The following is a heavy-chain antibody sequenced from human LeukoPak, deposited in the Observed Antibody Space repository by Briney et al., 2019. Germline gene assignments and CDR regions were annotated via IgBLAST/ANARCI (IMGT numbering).Heavy chain of an antibody. V-gene: IGHV3-33*06. CDR2: IWSDATKE. CDR3: AKDAQRGCDSSTSLEH. CDR1: GVTFSHVG. J-gene: IGHJ4*02. Sequence: PGTSLRLSCEASGVTFSHVGMHWGCHAPPKGLGWVAVIWSDATKEYYADSVKRRFTISRDNLKNTVSLQMNSLRAEDTAVYYCAKDAQRGCDSSTSLEHWGQGSLVTVSS. D-gene: IGHD4-11*01.